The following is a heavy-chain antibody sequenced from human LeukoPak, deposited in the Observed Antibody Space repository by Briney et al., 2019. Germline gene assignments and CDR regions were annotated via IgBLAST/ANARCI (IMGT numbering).Heavy chain of an antibody. CDR1: GGSISSYY. J-gene: IGHJ6*03. CDR3: ASANYYYYYYMDV. Sequence: PSETLSLTCTVSGGSISSYYWSWIRQPPGKGLEWIGYIYYSGSTNYNPSLKSRVTISVDTSKNQFSLKLSSVTAADTAVYYCASANYYYYYYMDVWGKGTTVTVSS. CDR2: IYYSGST. V-gene: IGHV4-59*01.